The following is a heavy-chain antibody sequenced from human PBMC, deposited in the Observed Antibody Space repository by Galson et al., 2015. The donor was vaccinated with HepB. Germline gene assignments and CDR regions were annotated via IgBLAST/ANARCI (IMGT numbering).Heavy chain of an antibody. D-gene: IGHD4-17*01. J-gene: IGHJ4*02. CDR1: GFTFSSYA. V-gene: IGHV3-30-3*01. CDR2: ISYDGSNK. Sequence: SLRLSCAASGFTFSSYAMHWVRQAPGKGLEWVAVISYDGSNKYYADSVKGRFTISRDNSKNTLYLQMNSLRAEDTAVYYCARDGYGDYDGFDYWGQGTLVTVSS. CDR3: ARDGYGDYDGFDY.